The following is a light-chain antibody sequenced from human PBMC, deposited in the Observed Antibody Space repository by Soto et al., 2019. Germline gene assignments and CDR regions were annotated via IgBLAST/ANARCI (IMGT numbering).Light chain of an antibody. J-gene: IGKJ5*01. CDR1: QSVSSN. CDR3: QQYATSPIT. V-gene: IGKV3-20*01. Sequence: EIVMTQSPATLSVSPGERATLSCRASQSVSSNLAWYQQKSGQAPRLVIYGASSRAAGIPDRLSGSGSGTDFTLTISRLEPEDFAVYYCQQYATSPITFGQGTRLEIK. CDR2: GAS.